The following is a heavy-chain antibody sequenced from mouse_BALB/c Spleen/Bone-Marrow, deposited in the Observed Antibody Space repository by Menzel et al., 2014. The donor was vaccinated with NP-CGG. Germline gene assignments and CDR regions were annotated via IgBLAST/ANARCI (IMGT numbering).Heavy chain of an antibody. CDR3: ARWEYYAMDY. CDR2: IDPANGST. CDR1: GFNIKDTY. V-gene: IGHV14-3*02. Sequence: EVQLQQSGAELVKPGASVKLFCTASGFNIKDTYMHWVKQRPEQGLEWIGRIDPANGSTKYDPKFQGKATITADTSSNTAYLQLSSLTSEDTAVYYCARWEYYAMDYWGQGTSVTVSS. J-gene: IGHJ4*01. D-gene: IGHD4-1*01.